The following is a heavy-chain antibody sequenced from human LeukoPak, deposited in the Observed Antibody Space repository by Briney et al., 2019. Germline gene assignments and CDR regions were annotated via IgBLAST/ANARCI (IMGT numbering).Heavy chain of an antibody. Sequence: SETLSLTCTVSGGSISSGGYYWSWIRQHPGKGLEWIGYIYYSGSTYYNPSLKSRVTISVDTSKNQFSLKLSSVTAADTAVYYCARIITMVRGVIITPSRYFDLWGRGTLVTVSS. CDR3: ARIITMVRGVIITPSRYFDL. CDR2: IYYSGST. V-gene: IGHV4-31*03. CDR1: GGSISSGGYY. D-gene: IGHD3-10*01. J-gene: IGHJ2*01.